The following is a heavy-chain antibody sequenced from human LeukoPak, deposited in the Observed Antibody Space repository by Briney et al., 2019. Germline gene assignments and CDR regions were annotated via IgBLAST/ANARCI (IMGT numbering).Heavy chain of an antibody. CDR3: AKPAVAGTYLSGSDY. D-gene: IGHD6-19*01. CDR1: GLTFSSYA. V-gene: IGHV3-23*01. Sequence: GGSLRLSCAASGLTFSSYAMSWVRQAPGKGLEWVSAISGSGGSTYYADSVKGRFTISRDNSKNTLYLQMNSLRAEDTAVYYCAKPAVAGTYLSGSDYWGQGTLVTVSS. J-gene: IGHJ4*02. CDR2: ISGSGGST.